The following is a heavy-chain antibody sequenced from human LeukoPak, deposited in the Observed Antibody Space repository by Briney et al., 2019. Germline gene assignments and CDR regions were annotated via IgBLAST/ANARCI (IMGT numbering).Heavy chain of an antibody. CDR2: IIPIFGTA. V-gene: IGHV1-69*13. D-gene: IGHD3-22*01. CDR3: ARVVDSSGYYFDY. CDR1: GGTFSSYA. J-gene: IGHJ4*02. Sequence: SVTVSCTASGGTFSSYAISWVRQAPGQGLEWMGGIIPIFGTANYAQKFQGRVTITADESTSTAYMELSSLRSEDTAVYYCARVVDSSGYYFDYWGQGTLVTVSS.